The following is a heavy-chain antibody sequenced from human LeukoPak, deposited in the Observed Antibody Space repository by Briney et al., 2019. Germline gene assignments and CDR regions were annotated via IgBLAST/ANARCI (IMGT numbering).Heavy chain of an antibody. CDR3: TRDQGRDYAPIGSATHAF. J-gene: IGHJ4*02. Sequence: PGGSLTLSCATSGFIFSNYAMSWVRQTPGKGLEWVSSITSAGETEYADSVKVRFATSRDPSKNTLFLHLSNLRVEDTALYFCTRDQGRDYAPIGSATHAFWGQGTLVAVSS. D-gene: IGHD4/OR15-4a*01. CDR1: GFIFSNYA. V-gene: IGHV3-23*01. CDR2: ITSAGET.